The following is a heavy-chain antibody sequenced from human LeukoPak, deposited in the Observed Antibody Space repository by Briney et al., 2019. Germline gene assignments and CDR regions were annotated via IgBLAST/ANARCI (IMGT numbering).Heavy chain of an antibody. D-gene: IGHD5-12*01. V-gene: IGHV1-69*04. CDR1: GGTFSSYA. CDR2: IIPILGIA. CDR3: ARDGEYSGYEIPGAFDI. J-gene: IGHJ3*02. Sequence: SVKVSCKASGGTFSSYAISWVRQAPGQGLEWMGRIIPILGIANYAQKFQGRVTITADKSTSTAYMELSSLRSEDTAVYYCARDGEYSGYEIPGAFDIWGQGTMVTVSS.